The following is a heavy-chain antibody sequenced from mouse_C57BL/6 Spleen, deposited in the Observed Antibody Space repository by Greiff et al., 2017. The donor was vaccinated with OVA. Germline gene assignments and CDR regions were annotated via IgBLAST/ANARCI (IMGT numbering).Heavy chain of an antibody. Sequence: QVQLQQPGAELVKPGASVKMSCKASGYTFTSYWITWVEQRPGQGLEWIGDIYPGSGSTNYNEKFKSKATLTVDTSSSTAYMQLSSLTSEDSAVYYCARTDYGSSYDYAMDYWGQGTSVTVSS. CDR1: GYTFTSYW. D-gene: IGHD1-1*01. CDR3: ARTDYGSSYDYAMDY. J-gene: IGHJ4*01. CDR2: IYPGSGST. V-gene: IGHV1-55*01.